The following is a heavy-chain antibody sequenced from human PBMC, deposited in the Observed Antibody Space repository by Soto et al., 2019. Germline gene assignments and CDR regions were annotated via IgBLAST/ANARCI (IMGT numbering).Heavy chain of an antibody. CDR1: GFTFSSYA. D-gene: IGHD1-7*01. CDR3: ATDTFITGTTNWFDP. V-gene: IGHV3-23*01. Sequence: GGSLRLSCAASGFTFSSYAMSWVRQAPGKGLEWVSAISGSGGSTYYAVSVKGRFTISRDNSKNTLYLQMNSLGAEDTALYYCATDTFITGTTNWFDPWGQGTLVTVSS. CDR2: ISGSGGST. J-gene: IGHJ5*02.